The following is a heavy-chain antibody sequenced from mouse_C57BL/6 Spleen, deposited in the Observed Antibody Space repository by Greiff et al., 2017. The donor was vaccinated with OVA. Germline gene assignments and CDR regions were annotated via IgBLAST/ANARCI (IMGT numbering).Heavy chain of an antibody. CDR2: IWSGGST. D-gene: IGHD1-1*01. CDR1: GFSLTSYG. V-gene: IGHV2-2*01. J-gene: IGHJ1*03. CDR3: ARVVADWYFDV. Sequence: VKLQESGPGLVQPSQSLSITCTVSGFSLTSYGVHWVRQSPGKGLEWLGVIWSGGSTDYNAAFISRLSISKDNSKSQVFFKMNSLQADDTAIYYCARVVADWYFDVWGTGTTVTVSS.